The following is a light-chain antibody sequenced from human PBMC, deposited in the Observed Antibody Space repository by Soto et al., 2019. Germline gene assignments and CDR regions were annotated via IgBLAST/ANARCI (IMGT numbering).Light chain of an antibody. V-gene: IGKV1-5*01. CDR3: QQYSSFST. CDR1: QSISSW. Sequence: DIHMTQSPSSLSASVGDIVTITCRASQSISSWLSWYQQKPGKAPKLLMYDASSLEGGVQSRFSGSGSGTEFTLTIRSLQPDDFATYHCQQYSSFSTCGQGTKVDIK. CDR2: DAS. J-gene: IGKJ1*01.